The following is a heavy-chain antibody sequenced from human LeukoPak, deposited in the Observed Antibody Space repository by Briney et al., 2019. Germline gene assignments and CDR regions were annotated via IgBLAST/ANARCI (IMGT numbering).Heavy chain of an antibody. CDR1: GGSIGSYY. D-gene: IGHD5-18*01. CDR2: IYYSGTT. CDR3: ARPGVGSGRYGAFDI. V-gene: IGHV4-59*08. Sequence: SETLSLTCTVSGGSIGSYYWSWIRQRPGKGLEWLGYIYYSGTTNYNPSLESRVTMSVDTSKNQFSLKLRSMTAADTAVYYCARPGVGSGRYGAFDIWGQGTTVTVSS. J-gene: IGHJ3*02.